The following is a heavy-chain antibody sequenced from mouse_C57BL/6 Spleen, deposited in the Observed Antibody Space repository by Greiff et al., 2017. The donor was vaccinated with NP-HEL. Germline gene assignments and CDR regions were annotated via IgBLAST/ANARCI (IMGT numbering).Heavy chain of an antibody. V-gene: IGHV1-69*01. Sequence: QVQLQQPGAELVMPGASVKLSCKASGYTFTSYWMHWVKQRPGQGLEWIGEIDPYDSYTNYNQKFKGKSTLTVDKSSSTAYMQLSSLTSEDSAVYYCTRMPYAMDYWGQGTSVTVSS. J-gene: IGHJ4*01. CDR1: GYTFTSYW. CDR3: TRMPYAMDY. CDR2: IDPYDSYT.